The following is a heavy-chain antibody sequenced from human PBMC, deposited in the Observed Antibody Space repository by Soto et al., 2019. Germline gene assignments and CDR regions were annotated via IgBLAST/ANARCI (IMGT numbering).Heavy chain of an antibody. V-gene: IGHV1-46*03. CDR1: GYTFTSYY. CDR3: ARAVGIAVAGTGFDY. Sequence: GASVKVSCKASGYTFTSYYMHWVRQAPGQGLEWMGIINPSGGSTSYAQKFQGRVTMTRDTSTSTVYMELSSLRSEDTAVYYCARAVGIAVAGTGFDYWGQGTLVTVSS. J-gene: IGHJ4*02. D-gene: IGHD6-19*01. CDR2: INPSGGST.